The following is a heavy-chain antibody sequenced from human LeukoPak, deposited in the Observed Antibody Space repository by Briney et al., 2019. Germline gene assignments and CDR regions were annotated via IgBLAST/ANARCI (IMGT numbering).Heavy chain of an antibody. Sequence: ASVKVSCKASGYTFTSSDINWVRQATGQGLEWMGWMNPSSGNTGYAQKFQGRVTMTRNTSVNTAYMELSSLRPEDTAVYYCARRAVGNSYYYSMDVWGKGTTVTISS. J-gene: IGHJ6*03. V-gene: IGHV1-8*01. CDR2: MNPSSGNT. CDR3: ARRAVGNSYYYSMDV. CDR1: GYTFTSSD. D-gene: IGHD6-19*01.